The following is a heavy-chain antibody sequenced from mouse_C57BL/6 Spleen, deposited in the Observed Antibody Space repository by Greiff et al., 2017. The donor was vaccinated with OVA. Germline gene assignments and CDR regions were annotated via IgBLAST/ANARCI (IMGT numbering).Heavy chain of an antibody. J-gene: IGHJ1*03. Sequence: DVQLQESGPELVKPGASVKIPCKASGYTFTDYNMDWVKQSHGKSLEWIGDINPNNGGTIYNQKFKGKATLTVDKSSSTAYMELRSLTSEDTAVYYCARREIYSNPWYFDVWGTGTTVTVSS. CDR1: GYTFTDYN. V-gene: IGHV1-18*01. D-gene: IGHD2-5*01. CDR2: INPNNGGT. CDR3: ARREIYSNPWYFDV.